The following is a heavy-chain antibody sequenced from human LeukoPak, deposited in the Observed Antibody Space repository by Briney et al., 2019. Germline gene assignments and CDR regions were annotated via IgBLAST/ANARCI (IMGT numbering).Heavy chain of an antibody. V-gene: IGHV1-3*01. CDR2: INAGNGNT. CDR1: GYTFTSYA. D-gene: IGHD2-2*01. J-gene: IGHJ4*02. Sequence: ASVKVSCKASGYTFTSYAMHWVRQAPGQRLEWMGWINAGNGNTKYSQKFQGRVTITRDTSASTAYMELSSLTSDDTAVYYCARDFPGPSQPPLWGQGTLVTVSS. CDR3: ARDFPGPSQPPL.